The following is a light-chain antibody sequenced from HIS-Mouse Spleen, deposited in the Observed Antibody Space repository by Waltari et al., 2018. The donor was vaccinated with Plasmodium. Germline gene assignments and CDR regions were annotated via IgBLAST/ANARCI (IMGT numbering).Light chain of an antibody. J-gene: IGLJ3*02. V-gene: IGLV2-11*01. Sequence: QSALTQPRSVSGSPGPSVTISCTGTSSDVGGYNYVSWYQHHPGKAPKLMIDDVSKRPAVVPGRFSGSKSGNTASLTSSGLQAEDEADYYCCSYAGSYTWVFGGGTKLTVL. CDR1: SSDVGGYNY. CDR3: CSYAGSYTWV. CDR2: DVS.